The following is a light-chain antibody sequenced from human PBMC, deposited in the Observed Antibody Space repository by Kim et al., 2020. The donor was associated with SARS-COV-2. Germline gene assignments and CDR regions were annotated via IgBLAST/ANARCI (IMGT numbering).Light chain of an antibody. CDR1: NIGSKS. J-gene: IGLJ3*02. CDR2: YDS. Sequence: SYELTQPPSVSVAPGKTARITCGGNNIGSKSVHWYQQKPGQAPVLVIYYDSDRPSGIPERFSGSNSGSTATLTISRVEAGDEADYYCQVWDSSSDHHWVFGGGTQLTVL. CDR3: QVWDSSSDHHWV. V-gene: IGLV3-21*04.